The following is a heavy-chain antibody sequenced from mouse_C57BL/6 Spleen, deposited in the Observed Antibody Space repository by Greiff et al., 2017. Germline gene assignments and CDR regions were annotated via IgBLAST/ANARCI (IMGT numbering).Heavy chain of an antibody. CDR3: ARDRGSRDYDAMDY. V-gene: IGHV5-4*01. Sequence: EVQGVESGGGLVKPGGSLKLSCAASGFTFSSYAMSWVRQTPEKRLEWVATISDGGSYTYYPDNVKGRFTISRDNAKNNLYLQMSHLKSEDTAMYYCARDRGSRDYDAMDYWGQGTSVTVSS. CDR1: GFTFSSYA. CDR2: ISDGGSYT. J-gene: IGHJ4*01. D-gene: IGHD3-3*01.